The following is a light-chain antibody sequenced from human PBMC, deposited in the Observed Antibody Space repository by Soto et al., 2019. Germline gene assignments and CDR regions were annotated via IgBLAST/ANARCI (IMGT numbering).Light chain of an antibody. CDR3: QQYNQWPPIT. CDR1: QSISKN. V-gene: IGKV3-15*01. J-gene: IGKJ5*01. Sequence: EIVMTQSPATLSVSPGERATLSCRASQSISKNLGWYQQKPGQAPRLLIYGASTRATGIPARFSGSGSGTEFTLTISSLQSEDSAVYYCQQYNQWPPITFGQGTRLEIK. CDR2: GAS.